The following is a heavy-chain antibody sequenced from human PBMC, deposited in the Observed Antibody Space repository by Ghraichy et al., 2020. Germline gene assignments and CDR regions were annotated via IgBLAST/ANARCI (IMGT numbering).Heavy chain of an antibody. CDR3: ARGLGIWGRRFDP. Sequence: SQTLSLTCTVSGGSISSGGYYWSWIRQHPGKGLEWIGYIYYSGSTYYNPSLKSRVTISVDTSKNQFSLKLSSVTAADTAVYYCARGLGIWGRRFDPWGQGTLVTVSS. V-gene: IGHV4-31*03. CDR1: GGSISSGGYY. J-gene: IGHJ5*02. D-gene: IGHD3-16*01. CDR2: IYYSGST.